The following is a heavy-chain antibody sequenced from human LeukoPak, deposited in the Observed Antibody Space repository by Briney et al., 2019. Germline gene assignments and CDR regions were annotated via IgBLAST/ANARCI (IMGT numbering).Heavy chain of an antibody. D-gene: IGHD4-11*01. CDR1: GYTFTSYD. CDR2: MNPNSGNT. V-gene: IGHV1-8*01. CDR3: ARSSKRRYYYYYMDV. Sequence: GASVKVSCKASGYTFTSYDINWVRQATGQGLEWMGWMNPNSGNTGYEQKFQGRVTMTRNTSISTAYMELSSLRSEDTAVYYCARSSKRRYYYYYMDVWGKGTTVTVSS. J-gene: IGHJ6*03.